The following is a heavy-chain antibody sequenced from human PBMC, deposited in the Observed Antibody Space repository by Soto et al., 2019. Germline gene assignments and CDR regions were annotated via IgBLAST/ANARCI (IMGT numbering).Heavy chain of an antibody. D-gene: IGHD3-10*01. CDR3: AKARGYGSGRNNHYYGMDV. V-gene: IGHV1-69*17. CDR1: GGTLSSYA. J-gene: IGHJ6*02. CDR2: IIPIFNIP. Sequence: QEHLVQSGSEVRKPGSSVKVSCKDSGGTLSSYAITWVRLAPGQGLEWMGGIIPIFNIPDYAQKFQGRVSITADKATSTAYMELSNLRPEDTAIYYCAKARGYGSGRNNHYYGMDVWGQGTTVTVSS.